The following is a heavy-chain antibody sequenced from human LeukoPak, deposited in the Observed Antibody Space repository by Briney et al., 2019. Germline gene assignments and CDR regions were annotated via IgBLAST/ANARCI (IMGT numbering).Heavy chain of an antibody. CDR1: GFSFSSYA. CDR2: ISGSGGST. Sequence: GGSLRLSCAASGFSFSSYAMSWVRQAPGKGLEWVSAISGSGGSTYYADSVKGRFTISRDNSKNTLYLQMNSLRAEDTAVYYCAKSNSGSYSKYFDYWGQGTLVTVSS. D-gene: IGHD1-26*01. V-gene: IGHV3-23*01. J-gene: IGHJ4*02. CDR3: AKSNSGSYSKYFDY.